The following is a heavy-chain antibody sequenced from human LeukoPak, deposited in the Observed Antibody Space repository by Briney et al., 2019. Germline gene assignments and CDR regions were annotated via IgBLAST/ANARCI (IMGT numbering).Heavy chain of an antibody. CDR1: GGSISSSSYY. Sequence: KPSETLSLTCTVSGGSISSSSYYWGWIRQPPGKGLEWIGSIYYSGSTYYNPSLKSRVTISVDTSKNQFSLKLSSVTAADTAVYYCARDGIAARIGWFDPWGQGTLVTVSS. D-gene: IGHD6-6*01. J-gene: IGHJ5*02. V-gene: IGHV4-39*07. CDR3: ARDGIAARIGWFDP. CDR2: IYYSGST.